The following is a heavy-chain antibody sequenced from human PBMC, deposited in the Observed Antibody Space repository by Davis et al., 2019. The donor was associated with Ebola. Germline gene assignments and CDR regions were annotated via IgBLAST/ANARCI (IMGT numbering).Heavy chain of an antibody. CDR1: GGTFSSYA. Sequence: SVKVSCKASGGTFSSYAISWVRQAPGQGLEWMGGIIPIFGTANYAQKFQGRVTITADESTSTAYMELSSLRSEDTAVYYCARVGLGYNYGFLNWGQGTLVTVSS. D-gene: IGHD5-18*01. V-gene: IGHV1-69*13. J-gene: IGHJ4*02. CDR2: IIPIFGTA. CDR3: ARVGLGYNYGFLN.